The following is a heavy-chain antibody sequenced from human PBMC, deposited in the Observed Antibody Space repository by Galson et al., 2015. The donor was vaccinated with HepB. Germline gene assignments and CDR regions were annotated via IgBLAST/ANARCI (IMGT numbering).Heavy chain of an antibody. D-gene: IGHD2-2*01. Sequence: SLRLSCAASGFTFSSYAMSWVRQAPGKGLAWVSTISGSGGNTYYADSVQGRFTVSRDNSRNMLYLQMDSLRAEDTAVYYCAKDAVPAAIAGAFDIWGQGTMVTVSS. V-gene: IGHV3-23*01. CDR1: GFTFSSYA. J-gene: IGHJ3*02. CDR2: ISGSGGNT. CDR3: AKDAVPAAIAGAFDI.